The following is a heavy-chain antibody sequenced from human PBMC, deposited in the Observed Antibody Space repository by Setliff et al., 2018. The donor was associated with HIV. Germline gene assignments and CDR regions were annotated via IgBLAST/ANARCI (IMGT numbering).Heavy chain of an antibody. J-gene: IGHJ3*01. CDR2: INHSGGT. V-gene: IGHV4-34*01. Sequence: SETLSLTCAVYGRSFGGYYWNWIRQSPGKGLEWIGEINHSGGTNYNPSLKSRVTMSIDTSKNQFSLNVSSVTAADTAVYYCARGWGHDGFDFWGQGTMVTASS. CDR3: ARGWGHDGFDF. D-gene: IGHD7-27*01. CDR1: GRSFGGYY.